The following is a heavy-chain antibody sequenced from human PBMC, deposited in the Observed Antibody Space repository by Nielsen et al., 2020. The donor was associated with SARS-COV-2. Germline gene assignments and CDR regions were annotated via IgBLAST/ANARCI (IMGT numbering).Heavy chain of an antibody. D-gene: IGHD6-13*01. CDR3: ARAAPGSSWYYYGMDV. CDR2: ISTNTGNP. Sequence: ASVKVSCKASGGTFSSYAISWVRQAPGQGLEWMGWISTNTGNPTYAQGFTGRFVFSLDTSVSTAYLQISSLKAEDTAVYYCARAAPGSSWYYYGMDVWGQGTTVTVSS. J-gene: IGHJ6*02. V-gene: IGHV7-4-1*02. CDR1: GGTFSSYA.